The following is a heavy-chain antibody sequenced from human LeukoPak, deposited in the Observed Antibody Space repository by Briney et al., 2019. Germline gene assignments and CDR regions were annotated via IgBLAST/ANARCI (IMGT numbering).Heavy chain of an antibody. Sequence: PGGSLRLSCAASGFTFSSYAMHWVRQAPGKGLEWVAVISYDGSNKYYADSVKGRFTISRDNSKNTLYLQMNSLRAEDTAVYYCAREGGWRSGAFDIWGQGTMVTVSS. V-gene: IGHV3-30*04. J-gene: IGHJ3*02. D-gene: IGHD3-10*01. CDR3: AREGGWRSGAFDI. CDR2: ISYDGSNK. CDR1: GFTFSSYA.